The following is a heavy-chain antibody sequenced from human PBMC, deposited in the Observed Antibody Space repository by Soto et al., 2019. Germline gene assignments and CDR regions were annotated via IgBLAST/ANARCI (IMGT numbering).Heavy chain of an antibody. CDR1: GFTFSSYW. V-gene: IGHV3-74*01. D-gene: IGHD6-19*01. Sequence: EVQLVESGGGLVQPGGSLRLSCAASGFTFSSYWMHWVRQVPGKGLVWVSRNHFDGSTTHYADSVKGRFTISRDNAKNTLSLQMNSLRAEDTAVYYCARDAYISGYYQFDYWGQGTLVTVSS. CDR2: NHFDGSTT. J-gene: IGHJ4*02. CDR3: ARDAYISGYYQFDY.